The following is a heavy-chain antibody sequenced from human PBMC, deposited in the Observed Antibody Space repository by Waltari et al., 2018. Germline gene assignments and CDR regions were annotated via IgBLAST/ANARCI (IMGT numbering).Heavy chain of an antibody. J-gene: IGHJ5*01. CDR2: IYHDGTT. D-gene: IGHD2-2*03. CDR1: GYFINTGFF. Sequence: QVQLQESGPGLVRPSETLSLTCDVSGYFINTGFFWGGIRQPPGKGLEWIGNIYHDGTTYYNPSLKHRLMISLDTSKNQFSLRLNFVDVADTAVYYCSMLTLGYCIFFSFLFLLTWG. V-gene: IGHV4-38-2*01. CDR3: SMLTLGYCIFFSFLFLLT.